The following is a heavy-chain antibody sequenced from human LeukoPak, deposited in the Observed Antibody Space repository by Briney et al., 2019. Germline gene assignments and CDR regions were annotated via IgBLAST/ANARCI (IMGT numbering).Heavy chain of an antibody. D-gene: IGHD3-10*01. CDR2: ISYDGSNK. CDR1: GFTFSSYA. Sequence: PGGSLRLSCAASGFTFSSYAMHWVRQAPGKGLEWVAVISYDGSNKYYADSVKGRFTISRDNSKNTLYLQMNSLRAEDTAVYYCASTMVRVVIISPAKFWGQGTLVTVSS. J-gene: IGHJ4*02. V-gene: IGHV3-30-3*01. CDR3: ASTMVRVVIISPAKF.